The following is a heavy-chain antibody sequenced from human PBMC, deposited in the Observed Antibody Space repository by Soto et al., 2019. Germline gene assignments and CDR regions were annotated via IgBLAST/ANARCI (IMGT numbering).Heavy chain of an antibody. V-gene: IGHV3-9*01. Sequence: EVQLVESGGGLVQPGRSLRLSCAASGFTFDDYAMHWVRQAPGKGLEWVSGISWNSGSIGYADSVKGRFTISRDNAKNSLYLQMNSPRAEDTALYYCAKGRGGNYDGGWFDYWGQGTLVTVSS. CDR1: GFTFDDYA. CDR3: AKGRGGNYDGGWFDY. CDR2: ISWNSGSI. D-gene: IGHD4-4*01. J-gene: IGHJ4*02.